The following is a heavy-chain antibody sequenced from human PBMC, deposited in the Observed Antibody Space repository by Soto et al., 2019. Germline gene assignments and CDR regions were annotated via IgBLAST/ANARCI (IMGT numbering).Heavy chain of an antibody. CDR2: IDYNGVT. V-gene: IGHV4-39*01. Sequence: SETLSLTCSVSGASISSRDYYWGWIRQTPGKGLEWIGNIDYNGVTYYNPSLKSRVTVSKDTSKNQFSLKVASVTAADTAIYYCGRVMIGTSRHTDSDYWGQGTQVTVSA. CDR3: GRVMIGTSRHTDSDY. D-gene: IGHD2-2*01. J-gene: IGHJ4*02. CDR1: GASISSRDYY.